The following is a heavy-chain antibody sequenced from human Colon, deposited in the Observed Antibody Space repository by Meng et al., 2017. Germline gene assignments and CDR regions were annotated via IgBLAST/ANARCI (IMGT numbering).Heavy chain of an antibody. CDR3: GREAVGGHFDF. D-gene: IGHD4-23*01. Sequence: ASVKVSCKASGYTFSNYQIHWVRQAPGQGGLEWVATIHAGDGSTNYAPTFQDRVTVTRDTSTNTVYMEMRSLRSEDTAIYYWGREAVGGHFDFWGQGTLVTVSS. J-gene: IGHJ4*02. V-gene: IGHV1-46*01. CDR1: GYTFSNYQ. CDR2: IHAGDGST.